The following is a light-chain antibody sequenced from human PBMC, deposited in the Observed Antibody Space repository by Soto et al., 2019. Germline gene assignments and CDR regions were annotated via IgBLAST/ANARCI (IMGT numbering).Light chain of an antibody. CDR3: QQRQSWPRT. Sequence: EIVMTQSPATLSVSPGERATLSCRASQSVSSNLAWYQQKPGQAPRLLIYGASTRATGITARFSGSGSGTEFTLTISSLQSEDFAVYYCQQRQSWPRTFGQGTKVDIK. CDR1: QSVSSN. CDR2: GAS. V-gene: IGKV3-15*01. J-gene: IGKJ1*01.